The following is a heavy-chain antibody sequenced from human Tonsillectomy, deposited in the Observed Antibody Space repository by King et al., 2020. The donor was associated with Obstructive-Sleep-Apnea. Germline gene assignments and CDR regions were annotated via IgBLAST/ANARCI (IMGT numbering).Heavy chain of an antibody. J-gene: IGHJ4*02. D-gene: IGHD2-15*01. CDR2: IYYSGST. CDR1: GGSISSGGYY. CDR3: AREIGGRLDY. Sequence: QLQESGPGLVKPSQTLSLTCTVSGGSISSGGYYWSWIRQHPGKGREWIGYIYYSGSTYYNPSLKSRVTISVDTSTTQFSLKLTSVTAAYTAVYYCAREIGGRLDYWRQGTLVTVSS. V-gene: IGHV4-31*03.